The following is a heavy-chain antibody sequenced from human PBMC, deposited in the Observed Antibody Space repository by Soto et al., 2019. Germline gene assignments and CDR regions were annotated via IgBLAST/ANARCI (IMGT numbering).Heavy chain of an antibody. V-gene: IGHV4-30-4*08. CDR2: IHYSGST. CDR1: GGSISSDDYY. J-gene: IGHJ4*02. D-gene: IGHD2-21*02. Sequence: QVQLQESGPGLVKPSQTLSLTCTVSGGSISSDDYYWSWIRHHPGKGLEWIGYIHYSGSTYYNPXXXXXXXXXXXXXXXXXXXXXXXXXXXDXAVYYCARENLVYCGSGCYSSPFDHWGQGALVIVSS. CDR3: ARENLVYCGSGCYSSPFDH.